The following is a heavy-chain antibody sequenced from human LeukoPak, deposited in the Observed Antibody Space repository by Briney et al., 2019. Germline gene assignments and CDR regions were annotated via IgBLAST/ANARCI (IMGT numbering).Heavy chain of an antibody. D-gene: IGHD3-3*01. CDR3: ARAGPYYDFWSGPASFFDY. J-gene: IGHJ4*02. CDR2: INPNSGGT. V-gene: IGHV1-2*06. CDR1: GYTFTGYY. Sequence: GASVKVSCKASGYTFTGYYMHWVRQAPGQGLEWMGRINPNSGGTNYAQKFQGRVTMTRDTSISTAYMELSRLRSDDTAVYYCARAGPYYDFWSGPASFFDYWGQGTLVTVSP.